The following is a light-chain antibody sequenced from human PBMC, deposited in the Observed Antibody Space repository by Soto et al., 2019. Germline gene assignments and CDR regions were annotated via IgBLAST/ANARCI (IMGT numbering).Light chain of an antibody. CDR1: SGHSSFI. CDR3: ETWDDNTWV. J-gene: IGLJ3*02. Sequence: QPVLTQSSSASASLGPSVKLTCTLSSGHSSFIIAWHQQQPGKAPRFLMKLEGDGSYDKGSGVPDRFSGSSSGADRYLTISNLQFEDEADYYCETWDDNTWVFGGGTKLTVL. V-gene: IGLV4-60*02. CDR2: LEGDGSY.